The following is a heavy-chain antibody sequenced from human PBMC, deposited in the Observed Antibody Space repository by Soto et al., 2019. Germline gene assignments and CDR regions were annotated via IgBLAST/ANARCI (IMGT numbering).Heavy chain of an antibody. D-gene: IGHD6-13*01. CDR2: ITGSGGTT. V-gene: IGHV3-23*01. Sequence: SLRLSCAASRFTFSSYAMSWVRQAPGKGLEWVSFITGSGGTTFYADSAKGRFTISRDNSKNTLYLQMNSLRAEDTAVYYCAKHHGGNSWYCLDSWGQGTLVTVSS. CDR1: RFTFSSYA. CDR3: AKHHGGNSWYCLDS. J-gene: IGHJ4*02.